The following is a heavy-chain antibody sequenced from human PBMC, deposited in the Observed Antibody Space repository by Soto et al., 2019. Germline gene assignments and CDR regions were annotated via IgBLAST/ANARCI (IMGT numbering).Heavy chain of an antibody. CDR3: AGRSCSGGSCYSVRYFDL. J-gene: IGHJ2*01. CDR1: GGSISSGGYY. Sequence: QVQLQESGPGLVKPSQTLSLTCTVSGGSISSGGYYWSWIRQHPGKGLEWIGYIYYSGSTYYNPSLRSRVTISVDTSKNQFSLKLSSVTAADTAVYYWAGRSCSGGSCYSVRYFDLWGRGTLVTVSS. D-gene: IGHD2-15*01. V-gene: IGHV4-31*03. CDR2: IYYSGST.